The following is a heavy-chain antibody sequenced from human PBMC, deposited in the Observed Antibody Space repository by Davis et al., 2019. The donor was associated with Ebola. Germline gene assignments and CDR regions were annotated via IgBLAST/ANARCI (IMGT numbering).Heavy chain of an antibody. CDR2: IKQDGSEK. CDR1: GFTFSSYW. D-gene: IGHD3-16*02. V-gene: IGHV3-7*03. J-gene: IGHJ4*02. Sequence: GESLKISCAASGFTFSSYWMSWVRQAPGKGLEWVANIKQDGSEKYYVDSVKGRFTISRDNAKNSLYLQMNSLRAEDTAVYYCARESYDYVWGSYRPAIDYWGQGTLVTVSS. CDR3: ARESYDYVWGSYRPAIDY.